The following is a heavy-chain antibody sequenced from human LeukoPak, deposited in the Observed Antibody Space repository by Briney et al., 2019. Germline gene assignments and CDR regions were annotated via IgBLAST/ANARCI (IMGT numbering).Heavy chain of an antibody. J-gene: IGHJ5*02. CDR3: ARDQDIVVVPAATGWFDP. Sequence: SETLSLTCTVSGGSISSSSYYWGWIRQPPGKGLEWIGSIYYSGSTYYNPSLKSRVTISVDTSKNQFSLKLSSMTAADTAVYYCARDQDIVVVPAATGWFDPWGQGTLVTVSS. V-gene: IGHV4-39*07. CDR2: IYYSGST. CDR1: GGSISSSSYY. D-gene: IGHD2-2*01.